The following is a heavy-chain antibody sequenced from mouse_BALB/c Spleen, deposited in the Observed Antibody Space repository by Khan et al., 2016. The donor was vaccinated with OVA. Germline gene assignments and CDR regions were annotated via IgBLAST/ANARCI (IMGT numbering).Heavy chain of an antibody. CDR1: GYTFTSYW. D-gene: IGHD2-1*01. CDR2: IFPGTGTT. Sequence: QVQLKESGAELVKPGASVKLSCKTSGYTFTSYWIQWVKQRPGQGLGWIGQIFPGTGTTYYNENFKGKATLTVDTSSSTTYMQLSSLTSEDSAVYCCARGYFGNYAFVYWGQGTLVTVSP. CDR3: ARGYFGNYAFVY. J-gene: IGHJ3*01. V-gene: IGHV1S132*01.